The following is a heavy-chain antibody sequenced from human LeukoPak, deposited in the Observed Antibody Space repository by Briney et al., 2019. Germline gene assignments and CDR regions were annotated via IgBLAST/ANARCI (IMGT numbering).Heavy chain of an antibody. CDR2: INHSGST. J-gene: IGHJ4*02. CDR1: GGSFSGYY. Sequence: SETLSLTCAVYGGSFSGYYWSWIRQPPGKGLEWIGEINHSGSTNYNPSLKSRVTISVDTSKNQISLRLNSVTAADTAIYYCAKSGGYGLIDYWGQGTLVTVSS. D-gene: IGHD1-26*01. V-gene: IGHV4-34*01. CDR3: AKSGGYGLIDY.